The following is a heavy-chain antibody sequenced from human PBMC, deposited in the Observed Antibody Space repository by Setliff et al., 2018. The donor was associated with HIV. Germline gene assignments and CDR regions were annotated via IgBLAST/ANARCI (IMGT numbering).Heavy chain of an antibody. D-gene: IGHD6-13*01. CDR2: IWYDGSNK. J-gene: IGHJ4*02. V-gene: IGHV3-33*03. CDR1: GFIFSSYG. CDR3: AKGDHTISSSWSPYFDY. Sequence: HPGGSLRLSCAASGFIFSSYGMHWVRQAPGKGLEWVAVIWYDGSNKYYADSVKGRFTISRDNAKNSLYLQMNSLRAEDMALYYCAKGDHTISSSWSPYFDYWCQGTLLTVSS.